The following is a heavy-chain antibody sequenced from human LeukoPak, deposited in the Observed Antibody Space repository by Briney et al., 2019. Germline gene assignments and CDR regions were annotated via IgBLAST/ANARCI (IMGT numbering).Heavy chain of an antibody. Sequence: SETLSLTCTVPGGSISGDYWSWIRQPPGKGLEWIGYISYSATTNYNPSLKSRVSFSVDTSKNQFSLKLTSVSAADTAVYFCATGHSSGWFDYWGQGTLVSVSS. CDR1: GGSISGDY. V-gene: IGHV4-59*01. CDR2: ISYSATT. CDR3: ATGHSSGWFDY. D-gene: IGHD6-19*01. J-gene: IGHJ4*02.